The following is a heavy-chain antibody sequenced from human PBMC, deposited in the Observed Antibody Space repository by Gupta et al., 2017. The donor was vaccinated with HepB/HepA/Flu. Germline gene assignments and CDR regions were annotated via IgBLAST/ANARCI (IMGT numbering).Heavy chain of an antibody. D-gene: IGHD2-2*02. J-gene: IGHJ6*04. V-gene: IGHV3-23*01. CDR3: VKDHYTRARDIYIHVDV. Sequence: EERLIESGGGVVQPGGSLRLACAASGFPFSDFAMSWVRQTPGKGLEWLSEIRGDGGDINYADSVRGRITISRDNSINTLYLQMHSLRAEDTAVYYCVKDHYTRARDIYIHVDVWGKGTTVTVSS. CDR2: IRGDGGDI. CDR1: GFPFSDFA.